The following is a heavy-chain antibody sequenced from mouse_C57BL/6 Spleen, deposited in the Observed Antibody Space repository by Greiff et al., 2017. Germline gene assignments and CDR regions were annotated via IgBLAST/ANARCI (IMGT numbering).Heavy chain of an antibody. CDR1: GYTFTSYW. CDR2: INPSNGGT. Sequence: QVQLQQPGTELVKPGASVKLSCKASGYTFTSYWMHWVKQRPGQGLEWIGNINPSNGGTNYNEKFKSKATLTVDKSSSTAYMQLSSLTSEDSAVYLCARDGYLFYAMDYWGQGTSVTVSS. V-gene: IGHV1-53*01. CDR3: ARDGYLFYAMDY. J-gene: IGHJ4*01. D-gene: IGHD2-3*01.